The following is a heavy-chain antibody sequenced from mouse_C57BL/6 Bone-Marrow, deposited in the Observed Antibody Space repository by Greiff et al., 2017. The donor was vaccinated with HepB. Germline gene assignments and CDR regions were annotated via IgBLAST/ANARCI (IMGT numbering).Heavy chain of an antibody. J-gene: IGHJ2*01. Sequence: VQLQQSGAELARPGASVKLSCKASGYTFTSYGISWVKQSTGQGLEWIGEIYPRSGNTYYNEKFKGKATLTADKSSSTAYMELRSLTSEDSAVYFCASHYVGSYFDYWGQGTTLTVSS. CDR3: ASHYVGSYFDY. V-gene: IGHV1-81*01. CDR2: IYPRSGNT. D-gene: IGHD1-1*02. CDR1: GYTFTSYG.